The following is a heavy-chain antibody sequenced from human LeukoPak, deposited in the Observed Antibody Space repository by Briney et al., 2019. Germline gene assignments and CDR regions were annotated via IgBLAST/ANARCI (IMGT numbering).Heavy chain of an antibody. Sequence: ASVKVSCKASGYTFTGYYMHWVRQAPGQGLEWMGWINPNSGGTNYAQKFQGRVTMTRDTSISTAYMELSRLRSDDTAVYYCARVNYYDSGNWFDPWGQGTLVTVSS. V-gene: IGHV1-2*02. CDR3: ARVNYYDSGNWFDP. CDR1: GYTFTGYY. D-gene: IGHD3-22*01. J-gene: IGHJ5*02. CDR2: INPNSGGT.